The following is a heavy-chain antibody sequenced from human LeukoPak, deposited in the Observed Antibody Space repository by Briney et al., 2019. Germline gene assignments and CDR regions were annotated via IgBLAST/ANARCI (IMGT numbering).Heavy chain of an antibody. CDR3: ARGRWDYVWPSYRSYYFDY. J-gene: IGHJ4*02. V-gene: IGHV4-34*01. CDR2: INHSGST. Sequence: PSETLSLTCAVYGGSFSGYYWRWIRQPPGKGLEWIGEINHSGSTNYNPSLKSRVTISVDTSKNQFSLKLSSVTAADTAVYYCARGRWDYVWPSYRSYYFDYWGQGTLVTVSS. D-gene: IGHD3-16*02. CDR1: GGSFSGYY.